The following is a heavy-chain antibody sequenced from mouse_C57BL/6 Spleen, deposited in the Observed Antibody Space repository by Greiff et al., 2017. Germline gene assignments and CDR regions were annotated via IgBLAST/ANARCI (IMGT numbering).Heavy chain of an antibody. D-gene: IGHD2-5*01. V-gene: IGHV1-55*01. CDR1: GYTFTSYW. Sequence: QVQLKQPGAELVKPGASVKMSCKASGYTFTSYWITWVKQRPGQGLEWIGDIYPGSGSTNYNEKFKSKATLTVDTSSSTAYMQLSSLTSEDSAVYYCARWYSNYEGYFDVWGTGTTVTVSS. J-gene: IGHJ1*03. CDR3: ARWYSNYEGYFDV. CDR2: IYPGSGST.